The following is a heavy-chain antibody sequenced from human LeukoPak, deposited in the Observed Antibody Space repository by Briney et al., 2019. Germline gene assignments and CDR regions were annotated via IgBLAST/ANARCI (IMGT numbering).Heavy chain of an antibody. Sequence: GGSLRLSCAASGFTFSSYSMNWVRQAPGKGLEWVSSISSSSSYIYYADSVKGRFTISRDNAKNSLCLQMNSLRAEDTAVYYCARDRVNTAMAKGFDYWGQGTLVTVSS. CDR1: GFTFSSYS. D-gene: IGHD5-18*01. CDR2: ISSSSSYI. CDR3: ARDRVNTAMAKGFDY. J-gene: IGHJ4*02. V-gene: IGHV3-21*01.